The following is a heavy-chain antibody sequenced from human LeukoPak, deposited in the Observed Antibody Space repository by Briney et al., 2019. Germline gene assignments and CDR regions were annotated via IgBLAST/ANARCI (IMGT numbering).Heavy chain of an antibody. CDR1: GFTFSDYY. D-gene: IGHD4-17*01. J-gene: IGHJ4*02. V-gene: IGHV3-11*01. Sequence: TGGSLRLYCAASGFTFSDYYMSWIRQAPGKGLEWVSYISSSGSTIYYADSVKGRFTISRDNAKNSLYLQMNSLRAEDTAVYYCASELVGYGDYVDYWGQGTLVTVSS. CDR2: ISSSGSTI. CDR3: ASELVGYGDYVDY.